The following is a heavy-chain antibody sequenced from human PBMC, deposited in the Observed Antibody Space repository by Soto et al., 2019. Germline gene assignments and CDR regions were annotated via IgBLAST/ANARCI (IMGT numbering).Heavy chain of an antibody. D-gene: IGHD1-1*01. CDR3: ARVREPHLDHYGLDV. CDR2: LIPIYDEP. J-gene: IGHJ6*02. Sequence: SAKASCEDSRVRIAGRCIRWVQQSPGQGLEWMGGLIPIYDEPYYAQKFQGRVTITADKSTTTVHLELSSLRSDDTAVYFCARVREPHLDHYGLDVRGQGTTVTVSS. CDR1: RVRIAGRC. V-gene: IGHV1-69*06.